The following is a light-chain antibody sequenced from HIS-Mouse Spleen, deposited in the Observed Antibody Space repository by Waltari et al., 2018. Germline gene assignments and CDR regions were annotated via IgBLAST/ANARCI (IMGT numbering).Light chain of an antibody. V-gene: IGLV1-44*01. J-gene: IGLJ1*01. CDR1: SSNIGSNT. CDR3: AAWDDSLNGNYV. Sequence: QSVLTQPPSASGTPGQRVTISCSGSSSNIGSNTVNWYQQLPGTAPKLLIYSNKKRPSGVPDRFSGSKSGPSASLAISGLQSEDEADYYCAAWDDSLNGNYVFGTGTKVTVL. CDR2: SNK.